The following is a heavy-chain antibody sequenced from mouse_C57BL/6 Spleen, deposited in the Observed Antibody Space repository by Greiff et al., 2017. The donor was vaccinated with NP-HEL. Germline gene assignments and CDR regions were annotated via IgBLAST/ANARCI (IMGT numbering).Heavy chain of an antibody. J-gene: IGHJ1*03. Sequence: QVQLQQSGAELVRPGTSVKMSCKASGYTFTNYWIGWAKQRPGHGLEWIGDIYPGGGYTNYNEKFKGKATLTADKSSSTAYMQLSSLTSEDSAIYYCARVYDGYDVGYFDVWGTGTPVTVSS. CDR2: IYPGGGYT. CDR1: GYTFTNYW. CDR3: ARVYDGYDVGYFDV. D-gene: IGHD2-3*01. V-gene: IGHV1-63*01.